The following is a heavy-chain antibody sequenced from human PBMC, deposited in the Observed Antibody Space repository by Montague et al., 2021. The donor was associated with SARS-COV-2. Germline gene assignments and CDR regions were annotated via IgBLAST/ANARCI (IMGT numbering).Heavy chain of an antibody. J-gene: IGHJ5*02. CDR2: IYDSGST. Sequence: SETLSLTCTVSGGSVSSYYWSWSRQSSGKGLQWLGYIYDSGSTDYNPYLKNRVTMSVHTSKNQRSLRLNSVTTADTAVYFCARAGGFYDYCSGYSSSAGFFDPWGQGILVTVSS. CDR1: GGSVSSYY. D-gene: IGHD3-3*01. V-gene: IGHV4-59*02. CDR3: ARAGGFYDYCSGYSSSAGFFDP.